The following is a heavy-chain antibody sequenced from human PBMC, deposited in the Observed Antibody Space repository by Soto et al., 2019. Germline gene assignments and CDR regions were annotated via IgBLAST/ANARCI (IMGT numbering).Heavy chain of an antibody. CDR2: ISSSGGTT. J-gene: IGHJ4*02. V-gene: IGHV3-23*01. CDR1: GFSFSSYA. D-gene: IGHD3-9*01. Sequence: GGSLRLSCAASGFSFSSYAMTWVRQTPGKGLEWVSTISSSGGTTYYADSVKGRFTISRDNSKNTLYLQMNSLRAEDTAVYYCAKDPRYYDILTGYYVWGQGTLVTVSS. CDR3: AKDPRYYDILTGYYV.